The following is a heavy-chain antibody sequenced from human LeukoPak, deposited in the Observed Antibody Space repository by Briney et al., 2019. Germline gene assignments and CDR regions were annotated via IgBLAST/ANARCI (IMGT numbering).Heavy chain of an antibody. CDR3: AREWGLIAVAGGPGY. V-gene: IGHV3-33*08. J-gene: IGHJ4*02. CDR1: GIPVAANY. Sequence: GGSLRLSCAASGIPVAANYMAWVRQAPGKGLEWLAIIWYDGHNKYYADSVKGRFTISRDNSKNTLFLEMTDLRAEDTAVYYCAREWGLIAVAGGPGYWGQGALVTVSS. D-gene: IGHD6-19*01. CDR2: IWYDGHNK.